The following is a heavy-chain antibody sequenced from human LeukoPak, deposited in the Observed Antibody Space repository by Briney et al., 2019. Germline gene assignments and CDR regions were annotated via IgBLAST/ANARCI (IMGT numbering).Heavy chain of an antibody. Sequence: GGSLRLSCAASGFIFRNYAMSWVRQAPGKGLEWVSGIFGSGGSAHYADSVKGRFTISRDNSQNTVYLQMNSLRAEDTAVYYCGKTTTGYSSGRNPAWPVDYWGQGTLVTVSS. CDR2: IFGSGGSA. D-gene: IGHD6-19*01. CDR1: GFIFRNYA. J-gene: IGHJ4*02. V-gene: IGHV3-23*01. CDR3: GKTTTGYSSGRNPAWPVDY.